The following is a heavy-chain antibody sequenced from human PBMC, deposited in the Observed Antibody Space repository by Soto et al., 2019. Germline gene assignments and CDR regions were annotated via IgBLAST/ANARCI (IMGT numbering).Heavy chain of an antibody. J-gene: IGHJ6*02. V-gene: IGHV3-30-3*01. CDR1: GFTFSSYA. CDR2: ISYDGSNK. CDR3: ARDEAGYGMDV. Sequence: QVQLVESGGGVVQPGRSLRLSCAASGFTFSSYAMHWVRQAPGKGLEWVAVISYDGSNKYYADSVKGRFTISRDNSKNTLYLQMNSLRAEDTAVYYCARDEAGYGMDVWGQGTTVTVSS.